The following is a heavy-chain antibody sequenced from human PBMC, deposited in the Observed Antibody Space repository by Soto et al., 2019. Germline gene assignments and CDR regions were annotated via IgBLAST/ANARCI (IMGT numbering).Heavy chain of an antibody. V-gene: IGHV4-34*01. CDR2: INHSGST. Sequence: KPSETLSLTCAVYGGSFSGYYWSWIRQPPGKGLEWIGEINHSGSTNYNPFLKSRVTISVDTSKNQFSLKLSSVTAADTAVYYCARLVGVKYYYYYYGMDVWGQGTTVTVSS. J-gene: IGHJ6*02. D-gene: IGHD3-10*01. CDR1: GGSFSGYY. CDR3: ARLVGVKYYYYYYGMDV.